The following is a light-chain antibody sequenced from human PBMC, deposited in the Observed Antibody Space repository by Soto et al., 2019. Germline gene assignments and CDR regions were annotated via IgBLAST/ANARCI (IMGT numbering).Light chain of an antibody. CDR2: DVS. V-gene: IGLV2-14*01. CDR3: SSYTSSNPFV. J-gene: IGLJ1*01. CDR1: SSDVGRYNY. Sequence: QSALAQPASVSGAPGQSIPLSCTGTSSDVGRYNYVSWFQQHPGKAPKLMIYDVSNRPSGVSDRFSGSKSGNTASLTISGLQAEDEADYYCSSYTSSNPFVFGTGTKVTVL.